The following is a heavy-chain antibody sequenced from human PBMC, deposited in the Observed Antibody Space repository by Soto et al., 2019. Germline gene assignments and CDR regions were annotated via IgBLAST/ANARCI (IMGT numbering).Heavy chain of an antibody. V-gene: IGHV1-8*01. CDR3: AICLSSRSYYRLDY. D-gene: IGHD3-10*01. CDR2: INPNSGNI. Sequence: ASVKVSCKASGDTFTTYDINWVRQATGHGLEWMGWINPNSGNIGYAKRFQGRVTMTRDTATRTAYMEVSSLRSDDTAVYYCAICLSSRSYYRLDYWGQESMVTVTS. J-gene: IGHJ4*02. CDR1: GDTFTTYD.